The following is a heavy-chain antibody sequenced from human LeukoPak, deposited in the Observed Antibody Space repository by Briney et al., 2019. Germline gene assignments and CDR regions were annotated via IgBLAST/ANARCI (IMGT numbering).Heavy chain of an antibody. CDR3: ANQAYSQFDY. D-gene: IGHD4-11*01. CDR2: ISPDGSAE. J-gene: IGHJ4*02. CDR1: GFAFSSYW. V-gene: IGHV3-7*01. Sequence: GGSLRLSCVASGFAFSSYWMSWVRQAPGKGLELVANISPDGSAEDYVDSVRGRFAISRDNAKRSLYLQMNSLSPEDTAVYYCANQAYSQFDYWGQGTLVSVTS.